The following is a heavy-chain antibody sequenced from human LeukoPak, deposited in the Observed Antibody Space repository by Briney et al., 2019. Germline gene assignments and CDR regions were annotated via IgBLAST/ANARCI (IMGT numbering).Heavy chain of an antibody. D-gene: IGHD7-27*01. Sequence: SETLSLTCTVSGGSISSDHYYWSWIRQPAEKGLEWIGRIYASGSTNSNPSLKSRVTISVDTSKNQFSLKLSSVTAADTAVYYCARDLGLDAFDIWGQGTMVTVSS. CDR2: IYASGST. V-gene: IGHV4-61*02. CDR3: ARDLGLDAFDI. CDR1: GGSISSDHYY. J-gene: IGHJ3*02.